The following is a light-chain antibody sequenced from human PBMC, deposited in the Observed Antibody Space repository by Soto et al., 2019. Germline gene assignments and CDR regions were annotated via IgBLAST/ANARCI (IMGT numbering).Light chain of an antibody. V-gene: IGKV3-15*01. CDR2: GAS. Sequence: VMTQAPATLSVSPGERATLSCRASQTINNNIAWYQLKDGQVPRLLIYGASTRATDIPARLSGSGSGTEFTLTISSLQSEDFAEYHCLQYNNWRQTVGQGTKVDIX. CDR1: QTINNN. CDR3: LQYNNWRQT. J-gene: IGKJ1*01.